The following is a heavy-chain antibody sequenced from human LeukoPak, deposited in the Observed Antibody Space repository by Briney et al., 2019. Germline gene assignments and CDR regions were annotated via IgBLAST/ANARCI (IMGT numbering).Heavy chain of an antibody. CDR2: IYTSGST. D-gene: IGHD4-11*01. CDR3: ARDNRKKKTTVSTYYYYMDV. Sequence: SETLSLTCTVSGGSISSGSYYWSWIRQPAGKGLEWIGRIYTSGSTNYKPSLKSRVTISVDTSKNQFSLKLSSVTAADTAVYYCARDNRKKKTTVSTYYYYMDVWGKGTTVTVSS. CDR1: GGSISSGSYY. J-gene: IGHJ6*03. V-gene: IGHV4-61*02.